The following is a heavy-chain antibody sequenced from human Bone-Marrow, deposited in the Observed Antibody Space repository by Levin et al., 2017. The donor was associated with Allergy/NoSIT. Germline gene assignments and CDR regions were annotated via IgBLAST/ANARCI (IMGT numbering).Heavy chain of an antibody. CDR2: ISSNGGST. CDR3: VTGIAAAGTSFDY. J-gene: IGHJ4*02. V-gene: IGHV3-64D*06. Sequence: QSGGSLRLSCSASGFTFSSYAMHWVRQAPGKGLEYVSAISSNGGSTYYADSVKGRFTISRDNSKNTLYLQMSSLRAEDTAVYYCVTGIAAAGTSFDYWGQGTLVTVSS. D-gene: IGHD6-13*01. CDR1: GFTFSSYA.